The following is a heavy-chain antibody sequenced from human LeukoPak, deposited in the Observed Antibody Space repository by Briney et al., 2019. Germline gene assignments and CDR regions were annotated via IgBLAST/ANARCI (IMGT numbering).Heavy chain of an antibody. D-gene: IGHD3-10*01. J-gene: IGHJ6*02. CDR1: GGSISSYY. CDR2: IYTSGST. Sequence: SETLSLTCTVSGGSISSYYWSWIRQPAGKGLEWIGRIYTSGSTNYNPSLKSRVTMSVDTSKNQFSLKLSSVTAADTAVYYCLCVVGELSPYYYYGMDVWGQGTTVTVSS. V-gene: IGHV4-4*07. CDR3: LCVVGELSPYYYYGMDV.